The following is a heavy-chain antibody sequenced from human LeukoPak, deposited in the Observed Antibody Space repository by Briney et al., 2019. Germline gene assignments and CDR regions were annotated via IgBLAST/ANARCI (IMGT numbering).Heavy chain of an antibody. CDR2: ISGSGGST. Sequence: GGSLRLSCAASGFTFSSYAMSLVRQAPGKGLEWVSAISGSGGSTYYADSVKGRFTISRDNSKNALYLQMNNLRAEDTAVYYCAKGGDYDFWSGYYGKYYFDYWGQGTLVTVSS. CDR3: AKGGDYDFWSGYYGKYYFDY. CDR1: GFTFSSYA. V-gene: IGHV3-23*01. D-gene: IGHD3-3*01. J-gene: IGHJ4*02.